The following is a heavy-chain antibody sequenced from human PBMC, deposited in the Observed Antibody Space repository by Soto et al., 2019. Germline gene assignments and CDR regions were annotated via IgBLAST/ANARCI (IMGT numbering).Heavy chain of an antibody. CDR2: IKSKTDGGTT. J-gene: IGHJ6*02. CDR1: GFTFSNAW. Sequence: PGGPLRLSCPASGFTFSNAWMSWVRQAPGKGLEWVGRIKSKTDGGTTDYAAPVKGRFTISRDDSKNTLYLQMNSLKTEDTAVYYCTTPNYYYYYGMDVWGQGTTVTVSS. CDR3: TTPNYYYYYGMDV. V-gene: IGHV3-15*01.